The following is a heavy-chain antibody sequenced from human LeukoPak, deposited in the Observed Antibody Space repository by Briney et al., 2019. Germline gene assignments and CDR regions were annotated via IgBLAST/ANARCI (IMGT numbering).Heavy chain of an antibody. CDR2: INPSGGST. CDR3: ARAPPSSGYYNWFDP. J-gene: IGHJ5*02. D-gene: IGHD3-22*01. V-gene: IGHV1-46*01. CDR1: GYTFTSYY. Sequence: GASVKVSCKASGYTFTSYYMHWVRQAPGQGLEWMGIINPSGGSTSYAQKLQGRVTMTRDMSTSTVYMELSSLRSEDTAVYYCARAPPSSGYYNWFDPWGQGTLVTVSS.